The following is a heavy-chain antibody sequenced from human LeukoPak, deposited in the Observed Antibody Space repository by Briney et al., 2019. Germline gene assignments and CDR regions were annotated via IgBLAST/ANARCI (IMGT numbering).Heavy chain of an antibody. V-gene: IGHV1-2*02. CDR3: ARDLDSSGYAGQH. D-gene: IGHD3-22*01. J-gene: IGHJ1*01. CDR2: INPNSGGI. CDR1: GYTFTGYY. Sequence: GASVKVSCKASGYTFTGYYMHWVRQAPGQGLEWMGWINPNSGGINYAQKFQGRVTMTRDTSISTAYMELSRLRSDDTAVYYCARDLDSSGYAGQHWGQGTLVTVSS.